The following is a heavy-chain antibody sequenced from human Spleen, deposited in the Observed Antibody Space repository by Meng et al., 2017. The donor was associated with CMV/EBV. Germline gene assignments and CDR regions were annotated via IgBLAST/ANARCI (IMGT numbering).Heavy chain of an antibody. J-gene: IGHJ5*02. CDR3: AREESQIVAAEDAELDP. D-gene: IGHD6-13*01. Sequence: ASVKVSCKASGYTFTSYYMHWVRQAPGQGLEWMGIINPSGGSTSYAQKFQGRVTMTRDTSTSTVYMELSSLRSDDTAVYYCAREESQIVAAEDAELDPWGQGTLVTVSS. CDR1: GYTFTSYY. V-gene: IGHV1-46*01. CDR2: INPSGGST.